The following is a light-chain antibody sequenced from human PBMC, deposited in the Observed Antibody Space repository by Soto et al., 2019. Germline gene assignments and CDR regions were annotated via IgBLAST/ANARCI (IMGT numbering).Light chain of an antibody. J-gene: IGKJ2*01. CDR2: DAS. CDR3: QQYGDVPT. Sequence: DIQMTQSPSSLSASVGDRVTLTCQASQDISTFLNWYHQEPGKAPKLLISDASALETGVPSRFRGSGAGTDFTFTISSLQPRDVGTYYCQQYGDVPTFGQGTKVGIK. CDR1: QDISTF. V-gene: IGKV1-33*01.